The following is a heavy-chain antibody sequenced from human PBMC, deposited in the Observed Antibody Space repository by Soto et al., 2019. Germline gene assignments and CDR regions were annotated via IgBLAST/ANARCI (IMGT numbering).Heavy chain of an antibody. V-gene: IGHV3-30-3*01. CDR3: ARGGSRVWHSTYFDP. CDR1: GFVFTSYA. CDR2: ISYNGINK. J-gene: IGHJ5*02. D-gene: IGHD6-19*01. Sequence: QVQLVESGGGVVQPGKSLRLSCAASGFVFTSYAIHWVRQAPGKGLEWVALISYNGINKYYADSVKGRFTISRDNSNNTLYLQMNSLRGEDTAMYYCARGGSRVWHSTYFDPWGQGTLVTVSS.